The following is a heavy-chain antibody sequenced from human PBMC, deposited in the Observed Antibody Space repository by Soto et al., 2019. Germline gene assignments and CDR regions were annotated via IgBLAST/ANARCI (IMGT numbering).Heavy chain of an antibody. V-gene: IGHV5-10-1*01. CDR1: GYSFAGYW. D-gene: IGHD1-7*01. CDR3: AKNQERELPRVIDF. CDR2: IDPSDSQT. J-gene: IGHJ4*02. Sequence: GESLKISCKGSGYSFAGYWITWVRQKPGKGLEWMGRIDPSDSQTYYSPSFRGHVTISVTKSITTVFLQWSSLRAEDTALYYCAKNQERELPRVIDFWGQGTLVTVSS.